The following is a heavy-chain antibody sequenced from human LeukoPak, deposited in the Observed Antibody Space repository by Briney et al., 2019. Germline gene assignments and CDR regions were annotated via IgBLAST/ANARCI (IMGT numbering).Heavy chain of an antibody. CDR3: ARTLDSVPAAHFDY. Sequence: SETLSLTCAVYGGSFSGYYWSWIRQPPGKGLDWIGEINHSGSTNYNPSLKSRVTISVDTSKNQFSLKLSSVTAADTAVYYCARTLDSVPAAHFDYWGQGTLVTVSS. CDR1: GGSFSGYY. CDR2: INHSGST. J-gene: IGHJ4*02. D-gene: IGHD2-2*01. V-gene: IGHV4-34*01.